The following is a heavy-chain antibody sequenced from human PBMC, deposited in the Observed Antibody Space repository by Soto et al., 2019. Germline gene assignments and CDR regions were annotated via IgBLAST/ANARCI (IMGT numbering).Heavy chain of an antibody. V-gene: IGHV4-31*03. CDR2: IYYSGST. CDR1: GGSISSGGYY. D-gene: IGHD3-10*01. CDR3: AGQVQYYRLWFDP. Sequence: QVQLQESGPGLVKPSQTLSLTCTVSGGSISSGGYYWSWIRQHPGKGLEWIGYIYYSGSTYYNPSPKSRVNIPVDTSKNQVSLKLSSVTAGDTAVYYCAGQVQYYRLWFDPWGQGTLVTVSS. J-gene: IGHJ5*02.